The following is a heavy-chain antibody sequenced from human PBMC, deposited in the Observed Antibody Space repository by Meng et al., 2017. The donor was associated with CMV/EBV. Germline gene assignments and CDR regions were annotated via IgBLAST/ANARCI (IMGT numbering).Heavy chain of an antibody. D-gene: IGHD3-22*01. J-gene: IGHJ4*02. CDR1: GFSLITSGVG. CDR3: ARVCYYDSSGYYYEGAYYFDY. Sequence: SGPTLVKPPQTLTLTCTFSGFSLITSGVGVGWIRQSPGKALEWLAVIYWNGDKRYRPSLESRLSITRDTSKNQVVLTMTNMDPVDTAVYYCARVCYYDSSGYYYEGAYYFDYWGQGTLVTVSS. CDR2: IYWNGDK. V-gene: IGHV2-5*01.